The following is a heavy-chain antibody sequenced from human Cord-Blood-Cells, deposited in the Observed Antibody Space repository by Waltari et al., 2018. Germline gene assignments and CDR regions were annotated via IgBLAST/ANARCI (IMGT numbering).Heavy chain of an antibody. D-gene: IGHD2-2*01. CDR1: GYTFTGYY. Sequence: QVQLVQSGAEVKKPGASVKVSCKASGYTFTGYYMHWVRQPPVQGLEWMGWINPNSGGTNYAQKFQGWVTMTRDTSISTAYMELSRLRSDDTAVYYCARGPYCSSTSCYGSYDAFDIWGQGTMVTVSS. J-gene: IGHJ3*02. V-gene: IGHV1-2*04. CDR3: ARGPYCSSTSCYGSYDAFDI. CDR2: INPNSGGT.